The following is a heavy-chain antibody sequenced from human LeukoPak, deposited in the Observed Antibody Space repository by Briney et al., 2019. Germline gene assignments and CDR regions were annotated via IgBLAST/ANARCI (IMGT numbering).Heavy chain of an antibody. J-gene: IGHJ4*02. Sequence: PGGSLRLSCAASEFTFSTYWMSWVRQAPGKGLEWVANIKHDGSEKYYVDSVKGRFTISRDNAKNSLYLQMNSLRAEDTAVYYCAREGYCSGGSCYSGPLGYWGQGTLVTVSS. D-gene: IGHD2-15*01. V-gene: IGHV3-7*01. CDR2: IKHDGSEK. CDR1: EFTFSTYW. CDR3: AREGYCSGGSCYSGPLGY.